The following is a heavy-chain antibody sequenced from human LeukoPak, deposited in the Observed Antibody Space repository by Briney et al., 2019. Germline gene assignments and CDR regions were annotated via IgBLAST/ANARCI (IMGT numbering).Heavy chain of an antibody. CDR2: INHSGST. V-gene: IGHV4-34*01. J-gene: IGHJ5*02. Sequence: SETLSLTCAVYGGSFSGYYWSWIRQPPGKGLEWIGEINHSGSTNYNPSLKSRVTISVDTSKNQFSLKMSSVTAADTAVYYCARNHGSGRGEWFDPWGQGTLVTVSS. CDR1: GGSFSGYY. D-gene: IGHD3-10*01. CDR3: ARNHGSGRGEWFDP.